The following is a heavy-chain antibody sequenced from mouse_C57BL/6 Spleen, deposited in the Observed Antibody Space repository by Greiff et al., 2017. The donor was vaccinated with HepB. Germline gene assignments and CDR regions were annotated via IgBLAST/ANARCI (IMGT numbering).Heavy chain of an antibody. D-gene: IGHD2-3*01. CDR1: GFTFSDYY. V-gene: IGHV5-12*01. CDR2: ISNGGGST. CDR3: ARHEGLLRYFDV. Sequence: EVKLVESGGGLVQPGGSLKLSCAASGFTFSDYYMYWVRQTPEKRLEWVAYISNGGGSTYYPDTVKGRFTISRDNAKNTLYLQMSRLKSEDTAMYYCARHEGLLRYFDVWGTGTTVTVSS. J-gene: IGHJ1*03.